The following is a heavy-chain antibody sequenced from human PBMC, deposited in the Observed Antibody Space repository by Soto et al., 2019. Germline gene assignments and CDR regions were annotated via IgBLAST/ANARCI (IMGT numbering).Heavy chain of an antibody. V-gene: IGHV3-33*01. CDR2: IWANGRNK. CDR1: GRAFSDYG. CDR3: TREGPMTSTGAFDI. D-gene: IGHD2-2*01. J-gene: IGHJ3*02. Sequence: QVQLVESGGGVVQPGRSLRLSCAASGRAFSDYGMHWVRQAPGKGLEWVALIWANGRNKNYADSVRGRFTISRDNSENTVDLKMNSLTAEDTAVYYCTREGPMTSTGAFDIWGQGTMVTVSS.